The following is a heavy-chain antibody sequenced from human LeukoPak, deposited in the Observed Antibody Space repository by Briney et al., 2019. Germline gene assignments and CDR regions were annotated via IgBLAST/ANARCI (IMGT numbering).Heavy chain of an antibody. CDR3: ARVGIAVAGSFDY. D-gene: IGHD6-19*01. CDR2: IIPIFGTA. CDR1: GGTFSSYT. Sequence: GASVKVSCKASGGTFSSYTISWVRQAPGQGLEWLGGIIPIFGTANYAQKFQGRVTITADESTSIVYMELSSLRSEDTAVYYCARVGIAVAGSFDYWGQGTLVIASS. V-gene: IGHV1-69*13. J-gene: IGHJ4*02.